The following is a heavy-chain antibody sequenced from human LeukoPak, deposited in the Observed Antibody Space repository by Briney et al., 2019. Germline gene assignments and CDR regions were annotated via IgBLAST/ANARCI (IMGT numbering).Heavy chain of an antibody. CDR3: ARDRSGLHYFDY. CDR1: GFIFRNFG. J-gene: IGHJ4*02. CDR2: IWYDGSNK. V-gene: IGHV3-33*01. Sequence: GGSLRLSCAASGFIFRNFGMHWVRQAPGKGLEWVAVIWYDGSNKYYADSVKGRFTTSRDNSKNMLFPQMNSLRAEDTAVYYCARDRSGLHYFDYRGQGTLVTVSS. D-gene: IGHD5-12*01.